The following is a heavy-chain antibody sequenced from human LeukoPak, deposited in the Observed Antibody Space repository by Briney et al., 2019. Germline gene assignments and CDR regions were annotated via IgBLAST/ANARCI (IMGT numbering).Heavy chain of an antibody. D-gene: IGHD2-2*01. CDR1: GFPFSSYV. J-gene: IGHJ4*02. Sequence: GGSLRLSCEGTGFPFSSYVMSWVRQAPGKGLEWIAYINHNAEMIFYPDFVKGRFTISRDNAKNSLYLQMNALRDEDTAIYYGAKINAGPFALWGQGPLATVS. CDR2: INHNAEMI. CDR3: AKINAGPFAL. V-gene: IGHV3-48*02.